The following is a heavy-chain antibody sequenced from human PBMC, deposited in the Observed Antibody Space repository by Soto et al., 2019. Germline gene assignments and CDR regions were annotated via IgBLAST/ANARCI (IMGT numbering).Heavy chain of an antibody. CDR2: ISYDENNK. V-gene: IGHV3-30*18. D-gene: IGHD7-27*01. CDR1: GFTFSSYG. Sequence: VQLVESGGGVVQPGRSLRLSCAASGFTFSSYGMNWVRQAPGKGLEWVAVISYDENNKYYADSVKGRFTISRYNSKNTLYLQMYSLRAEDTAVYYFAKVLTGDLYYWGQGTLVTVSS. CDR3: AKVLTGDLYY. J-gene: IGHJ4*02.